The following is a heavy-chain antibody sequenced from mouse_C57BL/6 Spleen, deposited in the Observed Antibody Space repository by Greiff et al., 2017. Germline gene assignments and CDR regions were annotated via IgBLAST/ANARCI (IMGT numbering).Heavy chain of an antibody. CDR3: ARTNYYAMDY. Sequence: VQLQQSGAELVTPGASVKISCKASGYAFSSYWMNWVKQRPGKGLEWIGQIYPGDGDTNYTGKFKGEATLTADKSTSTAYMLLSSLTSEGSAVEFCARTNYYAMDYWGQGTSVTVSS. V-gene: IGHV1-80*01. CDR2: IYPGDGDT. J-gene: IGHJ4*01. CDR1: GYAFSSYW.